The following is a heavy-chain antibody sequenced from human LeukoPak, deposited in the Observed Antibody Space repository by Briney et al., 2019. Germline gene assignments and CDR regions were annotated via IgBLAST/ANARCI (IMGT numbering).Heavy chain of an antibody. CDR2: ISSSSSYI. CDR1: GFTFSSYS. J-gene: IGHJ6*02. Sequence: GGSLRLSCAASGFTFSSYSMNWVRQAPGKGLEWASSISSSSSYIYYADSVKGRFTISRDNAKNSLYLQMNSLRAEDTAVYYCARSQVLVRGVIITGLADYYYYYGMDVWGQGTTVTVSS. V-gene: IGHV3-21*01. D-gene: IGHD3-10*01. CDR3: ARSQVLVRGVIITGLADYYYYYGMDV.